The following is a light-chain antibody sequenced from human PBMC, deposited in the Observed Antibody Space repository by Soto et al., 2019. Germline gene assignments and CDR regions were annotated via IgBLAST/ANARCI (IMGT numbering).Light chain of an antibody. Sequence: DIQMPQSPSSLSVSVGDRVTITCRASQSIGGFLNWYQQKLGKAPKLLIYAASSLQSGVPSRFSGSGSGTDFTLTISSLQPEDFATYYCQQSYSTPLTFGGGTQVEI. V-gene: IGKV1-39*01. CDR1: QSIGGF. CDR2: AAS. CDR3: QQSYSTPLT. J-gene: IGKJ4*02.